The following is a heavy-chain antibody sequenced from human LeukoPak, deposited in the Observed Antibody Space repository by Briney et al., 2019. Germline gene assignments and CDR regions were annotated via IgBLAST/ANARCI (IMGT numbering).Heavy chain of an antibody. Sequence: ASAKVSCKASGYTFTSYDINWVRQATGQGLEWMGWMNPNSGNTGYAQKFQGRVTMTRNTSISTAYMELSSLRSEDTAVYYCARVGSGWYGLHYYYYGMDVWGQGTTVTVSS. D-gene: IGHD6-19*01. CDR2: MNPNSGNT. CDR1: GYTFTSYD. J-gene: IGHJ6*02. V-gene: IGHV1-8*01. CDR3: ARVGSGWYGLHYYYYGMDV.